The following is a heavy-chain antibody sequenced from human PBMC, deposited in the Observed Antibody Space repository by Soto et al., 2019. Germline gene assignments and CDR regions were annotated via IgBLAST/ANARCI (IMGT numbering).Heavy chain of an antibody. CDR2: IFYTGST. CDR1: GGSISGHY. D-gene: IGHD6-19*01. V-gene: IGHV4-59*11. CDR3: ARVGSSGWSPDY. Sequence: ETXYLTGTVSGGSISGHYWIWIRQSPGKGLEWIGYIFYTGSTNYNPSLKSRVTLSVDTSKNQFSLRLNSVTAADTAVYYCARVGSSGWSPDYWGQGTLVTVSS. J-gene: IGHJ4*02.